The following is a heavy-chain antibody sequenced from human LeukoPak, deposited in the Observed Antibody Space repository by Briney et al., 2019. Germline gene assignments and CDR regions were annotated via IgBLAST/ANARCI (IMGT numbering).Heavy chain of an antibody. D-gene: IGHD3-10*01. CDR1: GYTFTSYG. CDR2: MNPNSGNT. Sequence: ASVKVSCKASGYTFTSYGISWVRQAPGQGLEWMGWMNPNSGNTGYAQKFQGRVTMTRNTSISTAYMELSSLRSEDTAVYYCARGGEYYYGSGSYYWGQGTLVTVSS. J-gene: IGHJ4*02. CDR3: ARGGEYYYGSGSYY. V-gene: IGHV1-8*02.